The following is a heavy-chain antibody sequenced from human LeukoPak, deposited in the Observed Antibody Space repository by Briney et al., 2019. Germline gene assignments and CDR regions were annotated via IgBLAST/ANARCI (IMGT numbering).Heavy chain of an antibody. CDR2: IYSGGST. V-gene: IGHV3-53*01. CDR1: GFTFSSYS. CDR3: AKDSPVATR. J-gene: IGHJ4*02. Sequence: GGSLRLSCAASGFTFSSYSMSWVRQAPGKGLEWVSVIYSGGSTYYADSVKGRFTISRDDSKNTLYLQMNSLRVEDTAVYYCAKDSPVATRWGQGTLVTVST.